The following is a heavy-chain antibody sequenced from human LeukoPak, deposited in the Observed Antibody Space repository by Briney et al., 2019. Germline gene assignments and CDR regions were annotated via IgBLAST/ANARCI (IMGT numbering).Heavy chain of an antibody. CDR3: ARAPTFSGWFDY. D-gene: IGHD6-19*01. CDR2: ISSSSSYI. Sequence: GGSLRLSCATSGFTFSSYNMNWVRQAPGKGLEWVSSISSSSSYIYYADSVKGRFTISRDNAKNSLYLQMNSLRVEDTAVYYCARAPTFSGWFDYWGQGTLVTVSS. CDR1: GFTFSSYN. V-gene: IGHV3-21*01. J-gene: IGHJ4*02.